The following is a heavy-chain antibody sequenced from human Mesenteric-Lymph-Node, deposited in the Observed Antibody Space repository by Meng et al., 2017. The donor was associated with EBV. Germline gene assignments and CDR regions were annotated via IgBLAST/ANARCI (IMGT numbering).Heavy chain of an antibody. CDR3: ARGALYDSSGD. J-gene: IGHJ4*02. CDR2: ISAYNGHT. D-gene: IGHD3-22*01. Sequence: QGQLVQAGAEVKKAGASVKVSCKASGYSFTNYYISWVRQAPGQGLEWMGWISAYNGHTSYKQKLQGRVTMTTDTSTNTAYMELRSLRSDDTAVYYCARGALYDSSGDWGQGTLVTVSS. V-gene: IGHV1-18*01. CDR1: GYSFTNYY.